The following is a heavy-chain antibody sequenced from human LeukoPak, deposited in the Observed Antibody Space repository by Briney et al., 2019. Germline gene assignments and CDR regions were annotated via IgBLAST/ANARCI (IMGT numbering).Heavy chain of an antibody. J-gene: IGHJ5*02. D-gene: IGHD3-10*01. V-gene: IGHV4-34*01. Sequence: SETLSLTCAVYGGSFSGYYWSWIRQPPGKGLEWIGEINHSGSTNYNPSLKSRVSMSVDTSKNQFSLKLSSVTAADTAVYYCARDSGTTGEVKFDPWGQGTLVTVSS. CDR1: GGSFSGYY. CDR2: INHSGST. CDR3: ARDSGTTGEVKFDP.